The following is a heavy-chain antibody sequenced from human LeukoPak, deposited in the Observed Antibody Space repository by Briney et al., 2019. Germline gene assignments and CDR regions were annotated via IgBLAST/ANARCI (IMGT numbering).Heavy chain of an antibody. V-gene: IGHV4-39*01. CDR2: FFYSGNT. Sequence: PSETLSLTCSLSGGSVTSSNYFWAWIRQPPGKGLEWIGTFFYSGNTYYNPSLKSRVTISADTSKNQLSLNLTSVTATDTAVYYCARQRFWISYPFDYCGPGVLVAVSS. J-gene: IGHJ4*02. CDR3: ARQRFWISYPFDY. CDR1: GGSVTSSNYF. D-gene: IGHD3-3*01.